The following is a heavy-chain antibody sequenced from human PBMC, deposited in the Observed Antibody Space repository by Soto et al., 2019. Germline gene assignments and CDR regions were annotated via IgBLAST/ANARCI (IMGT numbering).Heavy chain of an antibody. Sequence: SETLSLTSALSTGPNSGINWWSWVRQPPGKGLEWIGEIYHSGSTNYNPSLKSRVTISVDTAKNQFSLMLSSVTAADTAVYSCARHEFGYYFDYWGQG. D-gene: IGHD3-10*01. CDR1: TGPNSGINW. J-gene: IGHJ4*02. V-gene: IGHV4-4*02. CDR3: ARHEFGYYFDY. CDR2: IYHSGST.